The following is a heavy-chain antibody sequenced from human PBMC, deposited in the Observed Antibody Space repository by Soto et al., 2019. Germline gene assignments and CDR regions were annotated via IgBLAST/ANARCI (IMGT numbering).Heavy chain of an antibody. D-gene: IGHD2-21*02. V-gene: IGHV1-18*01. J-gene: IGHJ3*02. CDR1: GYTFTSYG. CDR2: ISAYNGNT. CDR3: AKDRDTRPTAPHAFDI. Sequence: GASVKVSCKAPGYTFTSYGISWVRQAPEQGLEWMGWISAYNGNTNYAQKLQGRVTMTTDTSTSKAYMELRSLRSDDTAVYYCAKDRDTRPTAPHAFDIWGQGTMVTVSS.